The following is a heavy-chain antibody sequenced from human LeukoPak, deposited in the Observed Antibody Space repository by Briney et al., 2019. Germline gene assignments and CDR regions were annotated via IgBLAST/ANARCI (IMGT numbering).Heavy chain of an antibody. CDR3: ARDRRMVRGVFDP. J-gene: IGHJ5*02. D-gene: IGHD3-10*01. Sequence: ASVKVSCKASGYTFTSYYMHWVRQAPGQGLEWMGIINPSGGSTSYAQRFQGRVTMTRDTSTSTVYMELSSLRSEDTAVYYCARDRRMVRGVFDPWGQGTLVTVSS. CDR2: INPSGGST. V-gene: IGHV1-46*01. CDR1: GYTFTSYY.